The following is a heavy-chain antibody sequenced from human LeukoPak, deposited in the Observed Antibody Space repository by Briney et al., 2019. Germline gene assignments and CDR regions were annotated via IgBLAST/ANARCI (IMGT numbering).Heavy chain of an antibody. CDR3: AKGVLASRWYYFDY. J-gene: IGHJ4*02. CDR1: GFTFDDYA. V-gene: IGHV3-9*01. CDR2: ISWNSGSI. Sequence: PGGSLRLSCAASGFTFDDYAMHWVRQAPGKGLEWVSGISWNSGSIGNADSVKGRFTISRDNAKNSLYLQMNSLRAEDTALYYCAKGVLASRWYYFDYWGQGTLVTVSS. D-gene: IGHD6-13*01.